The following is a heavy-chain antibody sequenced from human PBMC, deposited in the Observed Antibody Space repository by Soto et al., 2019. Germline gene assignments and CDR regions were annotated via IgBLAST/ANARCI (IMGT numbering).Heavy chain of an antibody. V-gene: IGHV1-8*01. J-gene: IGHJ6*03. CDR3: ARESRLYCSGGSCYPGVQVYYYYMDV. CDR1: GYTFTSYD. D-gene: IGHD2-15*01. CDR2: MNPNSGNT. Sequence: ASVKVSCKASGYTFTSYDINWVRQATGQGLEWMGWMNPNSGNTGYAQKFQGRVTMTRNTSISTAYMELSSLRSEDTAVYYCARESRLYCSGGSCYPGVQVYYYYMDVWGKGTTVTVSS.